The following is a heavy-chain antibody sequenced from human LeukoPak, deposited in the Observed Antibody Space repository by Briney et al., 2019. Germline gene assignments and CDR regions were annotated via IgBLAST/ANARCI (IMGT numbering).Heavy chain of an antibody. CDR2: IYYSGST. J-gene: IGHJ4*02. D-gene: IGHD6-6*01. V-gene: IGHV4-59*08. Sequence: SETLSLTCTVSGGSISSYYWSWIRQPPGKGLEWIGYIYYSGSTNYNPSLKSRVTMSVDTSENQFSLKLSSVTAADTAVYYCARHRGSSSNFDYWGQGTLVTVSS. CDR1: GGSISSYY. CDR3: ARHRGSSSNFDY.